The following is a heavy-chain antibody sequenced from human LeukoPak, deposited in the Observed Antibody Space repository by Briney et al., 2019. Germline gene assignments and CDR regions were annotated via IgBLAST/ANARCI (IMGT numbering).Heavy chain of an antibody. Sequence: GGSLRLSCAASRFTFSSYSMNWVRQAPGKGLEWVSSISSSSSYIYYADSVKGRFTISRDNSKNTLYLQMNSLRAEDTAVYYCAKFPYLYGSGKGVTFWGQGTLVTVSS. D-gene: IGHD3-10*01. CDR3: AKFPYLYGSGKGVTF. CDR2: ISSSSSYI. J-gene: IGHJ4*02. CDR1: RFTFSSYS. V-gene: IGHV3-21*01.